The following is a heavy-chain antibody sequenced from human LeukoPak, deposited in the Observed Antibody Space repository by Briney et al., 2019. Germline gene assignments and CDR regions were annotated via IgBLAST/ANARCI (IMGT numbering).Heavy chain of an antibody. D-gene: IGHD6-13*01. J-gene: IGHJ4*02. V-gene: IGHV1-8*01. CDR2: MNPNSGNT. CDR3: ARVNKKASSSCYGY. Sequence: ASVKVSCKASGYTFTSYDINWVRQATGQGLEWMGWMNPNSGNTGYAHKFQGRVTMTRATSISTAYMELSRLRSDDTAVYYCARVNKKASSSCYGYWGQGTLVTVSS. CDR1: GYTFTSYD.